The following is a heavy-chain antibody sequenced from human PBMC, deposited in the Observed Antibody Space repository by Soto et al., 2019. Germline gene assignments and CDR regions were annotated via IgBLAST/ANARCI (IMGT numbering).Heavy chain of an antibody. V-gene: IGHV3-30*03. CDR3: ASLVGATNYYYYGMDV. CDR2: ISYDGSNK. D-gene: IGHD1-26*01. Sequence: GGSLRLSCAAPGFTFSSYGMHWVRQAPGKGLEWVAVISYDGSNKYYADSVKGRFTISRDNSKNTLYLQMNSLRAEDTAVYYCASLVGATNYYYYGMDVWGQGTTVTVSS. J-gene: IGHJ6*02. CDR1: GFTFSSYG.